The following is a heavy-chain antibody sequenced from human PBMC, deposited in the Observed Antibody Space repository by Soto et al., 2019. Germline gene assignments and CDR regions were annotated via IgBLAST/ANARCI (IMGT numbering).Heavy chain of an antibody. D-gene: IGHD2-8*02. CDR2: MYNGGSA. Sequence: QVQLQESGPGLVKPSETLALTCSVSGDSIDTYYCSWIRQPPGKGLEWIGYMYNGGSASYSPSLKSRVTSSLDTSKNLCSMKLTSLTAEDTAVYYCATMRRRPVLGPENWGQGTQVTVSS. CDR3: ATMRRRPVLGPEN. J-gene: IGHJ4*02. V-gene: IGHV4-59*01. CDR1: GDSIDTYY.